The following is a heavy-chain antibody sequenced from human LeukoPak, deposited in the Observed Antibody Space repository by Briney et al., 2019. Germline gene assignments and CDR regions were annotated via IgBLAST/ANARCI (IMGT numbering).Heavy chain of an antibody. V-gene: IGHV1-18*01. CDR1: GYTFTSYG. CDR3: ARESKYCSSTSCYNDCDY. D-gene: IGHD2-2*02. Sequence: GASVKVSCKASGYTFTSYGISWVRQAPGQGLEWMGWISAYNGNTNYAQKLQGRVTTTTDTSTSTAYMELRSLRSDDTAVYYCARESKYCSSTSCYNDCDYGRQGTLVTVAS. CDR2: ISAYNGNT. J-gene: IGHJ4*02.